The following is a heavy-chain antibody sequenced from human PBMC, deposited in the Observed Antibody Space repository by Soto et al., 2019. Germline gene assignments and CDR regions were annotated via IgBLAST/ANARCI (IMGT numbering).Heavy chain of an antibody. J-gene: IGHJ5*02. Sequence: EVQLLESGGGLGQPGGSLRLSCAASGFIFKDYAMTWVRQAPGKGLEWVASISGSGVSTYDADSVKGRFTISRDNSNNTLYLLKNNLRAEETAVYYCAKVKSKVSGLNWFDPWGQGTLGTVSS. D-gene: IGHD2-8*01. CDR2: ISGSGVST. CDR1: GFIFKDYA. CDR3: AKVKSKVSGLNWFDP. V-gene: IGHV3-23*01.